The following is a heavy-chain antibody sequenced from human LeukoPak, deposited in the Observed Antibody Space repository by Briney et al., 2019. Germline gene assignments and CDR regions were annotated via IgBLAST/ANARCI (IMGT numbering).Heavy chain of an antibody. CDR1: GFTVSSNY. J-gene: IGHJ6*03. Sequence: GGSLRLSCAASGFTVSSNYMSWVRQAPGKGLEWVSVIYSGGSTYYADSVKGRFTISRDNSKNTLYLQMNSLRAEDTAVYYCARDKGGYDVYYYYYMDVWGKGTTVTVSS. CDR2: IYSGGST. CDR3: ARDKGGYDVYYYYYMDV. D-gene: IGHD5-12*01. V-gene: IGHV3-53*01.